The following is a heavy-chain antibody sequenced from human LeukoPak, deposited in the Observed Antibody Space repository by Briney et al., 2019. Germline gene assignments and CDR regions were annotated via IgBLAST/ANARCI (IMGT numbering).Heavy chain of an antibody. CDR2: VRNDGFA. Sequence: GKSLRLSCTASGFTFSDYGMHWVRQPPGKGLEWVAFVRNDGFAYHSNSVKGRFSISRDDSKNTVYLQMNSLRAEDTALYYCARDRGKDYFGDWGQGTQVTVSS. D-gene: IGHD4-23*01. CDR1: GFTFSDYG. J-gene: IGHJ4*02. CDR3: ARDRGKDYFGD. V-gene: IGHV3-33*01.